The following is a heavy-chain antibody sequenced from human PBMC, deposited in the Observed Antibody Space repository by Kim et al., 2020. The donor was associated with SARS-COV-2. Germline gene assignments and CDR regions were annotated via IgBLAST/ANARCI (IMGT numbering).Heavy chain of an antibody. D-gene: IGHD1-26*01. CDR1: GFIFSNYA. J-gene: IGHJ4*02. Sequence: GRSLRLSCAASGFIFSNYAMYWVRQAPGKGLEWVSVITPTGANTYYADSVKGRFTISRDNSQNMLFLQMNSLRAEDTAVYYCARRIGATYFDSWGQGTLVTVSS. V-gene: IGHV3-23*01. CDR2: ITPTGANT. CDR3: ARRIGATYFDS.